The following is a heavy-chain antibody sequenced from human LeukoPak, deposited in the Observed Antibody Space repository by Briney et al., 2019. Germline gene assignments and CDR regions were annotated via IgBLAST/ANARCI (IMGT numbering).Heavy chain of an antibody. J-gene: IGHJ4*02. D-gene: IGHD3-10*01. CDR2: ISGSGGST. V-gene: IGHV3-23*01. CDR3: AKRRRRFGEFGRPTSNYFDY. Sequence: PGGSLRLSCAASGFTFSSYSMNWVRQAPGKGLEWVSAISGSGGSTYYADSVKGRFTISRDNSKNTLYLQMNSLRAEDTAVYYCAKRRRRFGEFGRPTSNYFDYWGQGTLVTVSS. CDR1: GFTFSSYS.